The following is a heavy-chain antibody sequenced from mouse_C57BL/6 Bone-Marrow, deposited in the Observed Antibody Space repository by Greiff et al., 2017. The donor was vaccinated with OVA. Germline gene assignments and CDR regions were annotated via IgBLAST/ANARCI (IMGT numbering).Heavy chain of an antibody. CDR1: GFSLTSYA. CDR2: IWTVGGT. J-gene: IGHJ2*01. Sequence: VKLVESGPGLVAPSQSLSITCTVSGFSLTSYAISWVRQPPGKGLEWLGVIWTVGGTNYNSALKSRLSISKDNSKSQVFLKMNSLQTDDTARYYCARCNYFDYWGQGTTLTVSS. D-gene: IGHD3-3*01. V-gene: IGHV2-9-1*01. CDR3: ARCNYFDY.